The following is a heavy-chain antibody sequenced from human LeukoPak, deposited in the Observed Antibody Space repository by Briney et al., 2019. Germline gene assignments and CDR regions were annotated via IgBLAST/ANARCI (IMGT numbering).Heavy chain of an antibody. V-gene: IGHV3-30*02. J-gene: IGHJ3*02. CDR1: GFMFSTYG. Sequence: GGSLRLSCAASGFMFSTYGMHWVRQAPGKGLEWVTFIRSDGSDKYYGDSVKGRFTISRDNSQNMLFLQMNSLRGDDTAVYYCAKGDWYCSCTTCYAGAFETWGQGTMVTVAS. CDR3: AKGDWYCSCTTCYAGAFET. CDR2: IRSDGSDK. D-gene: IGHD2-2*01.